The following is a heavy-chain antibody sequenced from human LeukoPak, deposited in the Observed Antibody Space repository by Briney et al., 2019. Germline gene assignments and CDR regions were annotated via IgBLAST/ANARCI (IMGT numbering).Heavy chain of an antibody. CDR2: ISGSGGST. CDR3: AKDWVGATTVGY. J-gene: IGHJ4*02. Sequence: GGSLRLSCAASGFTLSSYAMSWVRQAPGKGLEWVSAISGSGGSTYYADSVKGRFTISRDNSKNTLYLQMNSLRAEDTAVYYCAKDWVGATTVGYWGQGTLVTVSS. D-gene: IGHD1-26*01. CDR1: GFTLSSYA. V-gene: IGHV3-23*01.